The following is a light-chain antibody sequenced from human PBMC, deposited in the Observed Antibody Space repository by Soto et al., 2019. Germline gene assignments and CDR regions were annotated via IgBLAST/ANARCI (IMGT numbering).Light chain of an antibody. CDR1: QGIGNS. CDR3: QKYDSAPWT. CDR2: SAS. Sequence: IQMTQSPSSLSASVGDRVIITCRASQGIGNSLAWYQQKAGRVPKLLMHSASTLLSGFPSRFSGSGSGTDFTLTISSLQPEEVATYYFQKYDSAPWTFGQGTKVEIK. V-gene: IGKV1-27*01. J-gene: IGKJ1*01.